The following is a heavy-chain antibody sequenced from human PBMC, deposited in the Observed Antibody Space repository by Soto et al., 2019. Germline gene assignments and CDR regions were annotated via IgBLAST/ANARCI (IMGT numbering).Heavy chain of an antibody. D-gene: IGHD2-15*01. Sequence: SVKVSCKASGGTFSTYGINWVRQAPGQGLEWMGGVIPIFSTANYARKFQGRVTITADESTSTAYMKLSSLKSEDTAVYYCARPHCSGGSCDLGGFDNWGQGTLVTVSS. V-gene: IGHV1-69*13. CDR3: ARPHCSGGSCDLGGFDN. J-gene: IGHJ4*02. CDR1: GGTFSTYG. CDR2: VIPIFSTA.